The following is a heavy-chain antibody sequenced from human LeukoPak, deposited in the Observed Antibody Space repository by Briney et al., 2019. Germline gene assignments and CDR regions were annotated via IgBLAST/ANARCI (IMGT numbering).Heavy chain of an antibody. CDR2: ISYDGSNK. J-gene: IGHJ4*02. Sequence: PAETLRLSCAASGFTFSSYARHWVRQALGKGLEWVAVISYDGSNKYYADSVKGRFTISRDNSKNTLYLQMNSLRAEDTAVYYCARDYFDYWGQGTLVTVSS. CDR1: GFTFSSYA. V-gene: IGHV3-30*04. CDR3: ARDYFDY.